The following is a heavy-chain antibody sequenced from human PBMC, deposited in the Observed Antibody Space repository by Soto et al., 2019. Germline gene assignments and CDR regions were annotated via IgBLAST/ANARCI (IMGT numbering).Heavy chain of an antibody. J-gene: IGHJ5*02. CDR3: TTDGPMVRGSNWFDP. CDR2: ISGTT. D-gene: IGHD3-10*01. Sequence: PGGSLRLSCVASGFIFSTSAMSWVRQAPGKGREWVSAISGTTDYAAPVKGRFTISRDDSKNTLYLQMNSLKTEDTAVYYCTTDGPMVRGSNWFDPWGQGTLVTVSS. CDR1: GFIFSTSA. V-gene: IGHV3-23*01.